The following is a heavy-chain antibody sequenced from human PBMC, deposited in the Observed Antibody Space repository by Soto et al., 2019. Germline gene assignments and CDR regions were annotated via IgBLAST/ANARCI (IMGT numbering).Heavy chain of an antibody. CDR3: ARVREATTGYYYYGMDV. CDR1: GFTFSSYN. D-gene: IGHD1-26*01. CDR2: ISSSSSYI. Sequence: GGSLRLSCAASGFTFSSYNMNWVRQAPGKGLEWVSSISSSSSYIYYADSVKGRFTISRDNAKNSLYLQMNSLRAEDTAVYYCARVREATTGYYYYGMDVWGQGTTVTVSS. V-gene: IGHV3-21*01. J-gene: IGHJ6*02.